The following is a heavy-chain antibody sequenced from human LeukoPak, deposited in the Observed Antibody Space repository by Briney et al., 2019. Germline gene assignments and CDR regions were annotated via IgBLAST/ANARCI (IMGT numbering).Heavy chain of an antibody. CDR2: IYYSGST. D-gene: IGHD3-22*01. CDR3: ARGDSSPDY. CDR1: GGSISSSSYY. Sequence: SETLSLTCTVSGGSISSSSYYWGWIRQPPGKGLEWIGSIYYSGSTYYNPSLKSRVTVSVDTSKNQFSLKLSSVTAADTAVYYCARGDSSPDYWGQGTLVTVSS. J-gene: IGHJ4*02. V-gene: IGHV4-39*07.